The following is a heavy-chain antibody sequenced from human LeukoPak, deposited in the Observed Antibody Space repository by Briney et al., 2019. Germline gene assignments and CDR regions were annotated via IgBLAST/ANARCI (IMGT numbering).Heavy chain of an antibody. J-gene: IGHJ4*02. V-gene: IGHV3-23*01. CDR2: ISGGGDIT. CDR3: VREDTPATANY. Sequence: PGGSLRLSCAASGFNFANHAMSWVRQTPGKGLEWVSAISGGGDITYYADSVTGRFTISRDNSKDTLFLQMHSLRPGDTAVYYLVREDTPATANYWGQGTLVTISS. CDR1: GFNFANHA. D-gene: IGHD2-21*02.